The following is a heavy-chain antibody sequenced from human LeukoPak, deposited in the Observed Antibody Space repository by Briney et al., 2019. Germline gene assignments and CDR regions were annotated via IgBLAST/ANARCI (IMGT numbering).Heavy chain of an antibody. D-gene: IGHD1-26*01. CDR2: ISGGGGTT. J-gene: IGHJ4*02. V-gene: IGHV3-23*01. CDR3: ARASRNGGWGYDY. CDR1: GFTFSSYA. Sequence: AGGSLRLSCAASGFTFSSYAMSWVRQAPGKGLDWVSSISGGGGTTYYADSVKGRFTISRDTSTLYLQMNSLRAEDTALYYCARASRNGGWGYDYWGQGTLVTVSS.